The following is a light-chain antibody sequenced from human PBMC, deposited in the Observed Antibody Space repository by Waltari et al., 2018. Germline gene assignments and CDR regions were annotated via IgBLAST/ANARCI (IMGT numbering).Light chain of an antibody. CDR1: QSVGGN. Sequence: EIVLTQSPATLSLSPGQRGTLSCSASQSVGGNLAWYQQKPGQAPRLLIYDASNRATGIPARFSGSGSGTDFTVTISSLEPEDFAVYYCQQRRTWPSITFGQGTRLEI. CDR3: QQRRTWPSIT. J-gene: IGKJ5*01. V-gene: IGKV3-11*01. CDR2: DAS.